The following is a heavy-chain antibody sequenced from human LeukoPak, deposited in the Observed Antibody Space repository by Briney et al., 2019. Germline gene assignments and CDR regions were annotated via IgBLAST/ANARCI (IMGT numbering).Heavy chain of an antibody. CDR1: GYTFTSHY. CDR2: INPSGGST. V-gene: IGHV1-46*01. J-gene: IGHJ6*02. Sequence: ASVKVSCKASGYTFTSHYMHWVRQAPGQGLEWMGIINPSGGSTSYAQKFQGRVTMTRDTSTSTVYMELSSLRSEDTAVYYCARDLAIVVVPDYYYGMDVWGQGTTVTVSS. CDR3: ARDLAIVVVPDYYYGMDV. D-gene: IGHD2-2*01.